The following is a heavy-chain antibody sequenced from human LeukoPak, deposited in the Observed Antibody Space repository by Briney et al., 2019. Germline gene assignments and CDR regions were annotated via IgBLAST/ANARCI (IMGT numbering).Heavy chain of an antibody. CDR1: GFTFSSYA. J-gene: IGHJ4*02. CDR2: ISGSGGST. CDR3: AKAEYYDILTGYYDFDY. V-gene: IGHV3-23*01. D-gene: IGHD3-9*01. Sequence: PGGSLRLSCAASGFTFSSYAMSWVRQAPGKGLEWVSAISGSGGSTYYADSVKGLFTISRDNSKNTLYLQMNSLRAEDTAVYYCAKAEYYDILTGYYDFDYWGQGTLVTVSS.